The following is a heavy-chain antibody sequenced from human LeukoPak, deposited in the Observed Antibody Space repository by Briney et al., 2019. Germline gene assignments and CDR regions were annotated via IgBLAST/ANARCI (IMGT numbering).Heavy chain of an antibody. V-gene: IGHV4-59*01. CDR1: GGSISSYY. Sequence: SETLSLTCTVSGGSISSYYWSWIRQPPGKGLEWIEYIYYSGSTNYNPSLKSRVTISVDTSKNQFSLKLSSVTAADTAVYYCARDRDSSGYSAFDIWGQGTMVAVSS. D-gene: IGHD3-22*01. CDR3: ARDRDSSGYSAFDI. J-gene: IGHJ3*02. CDR2: IYYSGST.